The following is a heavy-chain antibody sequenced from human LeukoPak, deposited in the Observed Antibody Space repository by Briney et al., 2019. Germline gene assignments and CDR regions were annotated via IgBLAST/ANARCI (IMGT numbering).Heavy chain of an antibody. CDR3: MANVGFDY. CDR2: ISGSGRST. CDR1: GFTFSSHA. V-gene: IGHV3-23*01. J-gene: IGHJ4*02. Sequence: GGSLRLSCAASGFTFSSHAMRWVRQAPGKGLQWVSSISGSGRSTYYADSVKGRFTISRDSSKNTLFLQMNSLRVEDTAAYYCMANVGFDYWGQGTLVTVSS. D-gene: IGHD1-26*01.